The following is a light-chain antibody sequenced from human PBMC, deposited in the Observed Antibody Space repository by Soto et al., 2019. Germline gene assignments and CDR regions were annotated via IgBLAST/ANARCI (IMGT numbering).Light chain of an antibody. V-gene: IGLV2-11*01. CDR1: SRDIEAYDY. J-gene: IGLJ1*01. Sequence: QSVLTQPRSVSGSPGQSVAISCTGTSRDIEAYDYVSWYQQHPGKAPKLIISEVNKRPSGVSYRFSGSKSGNTASLTISGLQGEDEADYYCCSVAGSYYVVGTGNKVTVL. CDR3: CSVAGSYYV. CDR2: EVN.